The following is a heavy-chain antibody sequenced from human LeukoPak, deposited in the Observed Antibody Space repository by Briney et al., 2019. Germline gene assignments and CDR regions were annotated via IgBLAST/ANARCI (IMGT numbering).Heavy chain of an antibody. D-gene: IGHD1-26*01. CDR1: GFTFSNYA. J-gene: IGHJ3*02. V-gene: IGHV3-30*01. Sequence: GGSLRLSCAASGFTFSNYAMHWVRQAPGKGLEWVAVISFDATKEYFGKSVKGRFTISRDNSKATLYLQMHRLRIEDTALYFCARFKVGTNTSQKNAFDIWGRGTEVAVSS. CDR2: ISFDATKE. CDR3: ARFKVGTNTSQKNAFDI.